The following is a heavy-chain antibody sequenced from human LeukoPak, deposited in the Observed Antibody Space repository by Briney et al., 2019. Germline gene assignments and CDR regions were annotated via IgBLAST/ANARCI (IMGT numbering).Heavy chain of an antibody. V-gene: IGHV3-23*01. Sequence: GGSLRLSCAASGFTFSSSAMSWVRQAPGKGLEWVSAISNNGGYTYYADSVQGRFTISRDNSKSTLCLQMNSLRAEDTAVYYCAKQLGYCSDGSCYFPYWSQGTLVTVSS. CDR1: GFTFSSSA. CDR3: AKQLGYCSDGSCYFPY. J-gene: IGHJ4*02. CDR2: ISNNGGYT. D-gene: IGHD2-15*01.